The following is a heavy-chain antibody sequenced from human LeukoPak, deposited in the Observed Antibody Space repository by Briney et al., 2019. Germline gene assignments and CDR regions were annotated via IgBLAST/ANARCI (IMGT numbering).Heavy chain of an antibody. V-gene: IGHV3-23*01. J-gene: IGHJ4*02. CDR2: ISDSGGST. D-gene: IGHD1-20*01. Sequence: GGSLRLSCAASGFTFSSYAMSWVRQAPGKGLEWVSGISDSGGSTYYADSVKGRFTISRDNSKNTLYLQMSSLRAEDTAVYYCAEGALIITVFNWGQGTLVTVSS. CDR3: AEGALIITVFN. CDR1: GFTFSSYA.